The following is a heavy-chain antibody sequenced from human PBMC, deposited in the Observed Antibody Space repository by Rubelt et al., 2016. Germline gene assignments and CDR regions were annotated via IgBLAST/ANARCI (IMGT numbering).Heavy chain of an antibody. CDR2: ISSSSSTI. J-gene: IGHJ4*02. D-gene: IGHD3-22*01. V-gene: IGHV3-48*04. Sequence: ISSSSSTIYYADSVKGRFTISRDNAKNSLYLQMNSLRAEDTAVYYCARANYDSSGYYPGYWGQGTLVTVSS. CDR3: ARANYDSSGYYPGY.